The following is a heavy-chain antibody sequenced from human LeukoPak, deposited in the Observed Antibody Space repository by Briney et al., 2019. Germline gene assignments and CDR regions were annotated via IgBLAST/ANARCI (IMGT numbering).Heavy chain of an antibody. V-gene: IGHV4-39*07. CDR1: GGSISSSGYY. CDR2: IDSSGNT. CDR3: ARDPSADSGSYYGEYYYGMDV. J-gene: IGHJ6*02. D-gene: IGHD1-26*01. Sequence: SETLSLTCTVSGGSISSSGYYWGWIRQPPGKGLEYFASIDSSGNTYYNPSLQSRVTISADTSRNQFSLRLSSVTAADTAVYYCARDPSADSGSYYGEYYYGMDVWGQGTTVTVSS.